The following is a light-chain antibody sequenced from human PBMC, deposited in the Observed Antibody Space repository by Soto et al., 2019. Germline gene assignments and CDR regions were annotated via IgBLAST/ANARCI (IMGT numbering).Light chain of an antibody. V-gene: IGLV1-44*01. Sequence: QSVLTQPPSASGTPGQRVTIPCSGSSSNIGSKKENWYQQLPATAPKLLIYSNNQRPSGVTHRFAVSKSGTSATLAISGLQSEDEADYYCAAWDDSLNGSYVFGAGTKLTVL. J-gene: IGLJ1*01. CDR3: AAWDDSLNGSYV. CDR2: SNN. CDR1: SSNIGSKK.